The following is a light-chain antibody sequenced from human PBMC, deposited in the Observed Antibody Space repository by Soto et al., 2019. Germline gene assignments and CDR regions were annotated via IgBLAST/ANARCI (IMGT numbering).Light chain of an antibody. Sequence: EIVLTQSPGTLSLSPGERATLSCRASQSVSSSYLAWYQQKPGQAPRLLIYGASSRAADIPARFSGSVSGTEFTLTINSLQPEDFVIYYCQQYNNWPPMSTFGQGTKLEMK. V-gene: IGKV3-15*01. J-gene: IGKJ2*01. CDR3: QQYNNWPPMST. CDR1: QSVSSSY. CDR2: GAS.